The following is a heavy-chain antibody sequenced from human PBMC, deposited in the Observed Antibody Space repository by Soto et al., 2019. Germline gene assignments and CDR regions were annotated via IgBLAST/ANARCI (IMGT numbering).Heavy chain of an antibody. CDR3: ARQGYSVSHRPFEH. V-gene: IGHV5-51*01. J-gene: IGHJ4*02. CDR1: GYDFTTYW. D-gene: IGHD1-26*01. Sequence: EVQLVQSGAEVKKPGESLKISWQASGYDFTTYWIGWVRQMPGKGLEWMGIIYPDDSDTRYSPSFQGQITVSADKSITTAYLQWSSLKASDTAMYYCARQGYSVSHRPFEHWGQGTLVTVSS. CDR2: IYPDDSDT.